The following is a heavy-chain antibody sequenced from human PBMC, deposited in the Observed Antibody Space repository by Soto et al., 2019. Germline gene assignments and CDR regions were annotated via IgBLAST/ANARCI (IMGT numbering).Heavy chain of an antibody. J-gene: IGHJ6*02. V-gene: IGHV4-30-2*06. CDR3: ARSFYGVDL. CDR1: GGSITSGNYA. Sequence: SETLSLTCAVSGGSITSGNYAWSWIRQSPGQGLEWIGYIYQGGSAFYNPSLKPRVTIFLDRSKNQFSLNLTSVTAADTAVYYCARSFYGVDLWGQGTPVT. CDR2: IYQGGSA.